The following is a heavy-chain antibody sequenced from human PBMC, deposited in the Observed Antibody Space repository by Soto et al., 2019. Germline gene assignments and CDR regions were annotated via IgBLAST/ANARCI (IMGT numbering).Heavy chain of an antibody. V-gene: IGHV1-18*01. CDR3: ARDMDSSGYYAFDI. CDR2: ISAYNGNT. D-gene: IGHD3-22*01. Sequence: ASVKVCCKASGYTFTSYGISWVRQDPGQGLEWMGWISAYNGNTNYAQKLQGRVTMTTDTSTSTAYMELRSLRSDDTAVYYCARDMDSSGYYAFDIWGQGTMVTVSS. CDR1: GYTFTSYG. J-gene: IGHJ3*02.